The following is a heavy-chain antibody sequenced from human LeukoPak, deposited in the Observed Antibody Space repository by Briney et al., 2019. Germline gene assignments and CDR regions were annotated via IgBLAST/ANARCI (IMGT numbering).Heavy chain of an antibody. D-gene: IGHD3/OR15-3a*01. CDR1: GFTFSDYA. CDR2: ISDDGNNK. Sequence: GRYLRLSCAASGFTFSDYAIHWVRQAPGKGLEWVAFISDDGNNKHYADSVKGRFTISRDNSKNTLYLQTNSLGPADTAVYYCAREVNLDWLWGTFDYWAREPWSPSPQ. V-gene: IGHV3-30*04. J-gene: IGHJ4*02. CDR3: AREVNLDWLWGTFDY.